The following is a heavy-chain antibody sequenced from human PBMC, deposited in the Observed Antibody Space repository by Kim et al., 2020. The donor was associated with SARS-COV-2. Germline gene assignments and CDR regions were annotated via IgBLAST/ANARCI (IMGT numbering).Heavy chain of an antibody. D-gene: IGHD2-15*01. CDR3: ARGLQLGCFGSSCYSGDY. V-gene: IGHV1-18*01. CDR1: GYTFSNYG. J-gene: IGHJ4*02. CDR2: ISVYNGNT. Sequence: ASVKVSCKASGYTFSNYGISWVRQAPGQGLEWMGWISVYNGNTNYAQKFQGRVTMTTDTSTSTAYMELRSLRSDDTAVYYCARGLQLGCFGSSCYSGDYWGQGTRVTVSS.